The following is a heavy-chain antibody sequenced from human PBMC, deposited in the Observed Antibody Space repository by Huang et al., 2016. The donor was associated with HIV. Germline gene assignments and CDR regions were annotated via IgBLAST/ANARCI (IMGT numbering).Heavy chain of an antibody. V-gene: IGHV1-69*01. CDR3: ASGVLTIWDFDL. CDR2: VIPIFGTA. J-gene: IGHJ2*01. CDR1: GGTFSNNA. Sequence: GGTFSNNAISWERQSPGQGLEWMGGVIPIFGTANFGQKFQGRVTITADESTSTAYMELSSRRSEDTDVYYCASGVLTIWDFDLWGRGTLVTVSS. D-gene: IGHD6-6*01.